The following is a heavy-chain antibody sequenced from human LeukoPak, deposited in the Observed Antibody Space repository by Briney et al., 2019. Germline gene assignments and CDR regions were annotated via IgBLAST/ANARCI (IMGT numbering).Heavy chain of an antibody. J-gene: IGHJ3*02. Sequence: HPGRSLRLSCAASGFTFSSYSMNWVRQAPGKGLEWVSYFSSISGVISYADSVKGRFTISRDNAKNSLYLQMNSLRDEDTAVYYCARDESYAFDIWGQGTMVTVSS. V-gene: IGHV3-48*02. CDR2: FSSISGVI. CDR3: ARDESYAFDI. CDR1: GFTFSSYS.